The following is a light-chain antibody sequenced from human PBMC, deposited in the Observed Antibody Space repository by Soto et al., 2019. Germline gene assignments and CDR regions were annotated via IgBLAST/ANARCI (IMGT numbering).Light chain of an antibody. CDR3: QQYGSSPYT. J-gene: IGKJ2*01. V-gene: IGKV3-20*01. CDR1: QTVSSSY. CDR2: GAS. Sequence: EIVLTQSPGTLSLSPGERATLSCRASQTVSSSYLAWYQQQLGQAPRLLIYGASSRATGIPDRFSGSGSGTDFTLTISRLEPEDFEVYYCQQYGSSPYTFGQGTKLEIK.